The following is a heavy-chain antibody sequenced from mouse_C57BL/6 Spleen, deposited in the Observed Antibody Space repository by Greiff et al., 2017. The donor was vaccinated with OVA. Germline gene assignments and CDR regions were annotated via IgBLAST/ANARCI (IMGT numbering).Heavy chain of an antibody. Sequence: VKLQQSGPGLVQPSQSLSITCTVSGFSLTSYGVHWVRQSPGKGLEWLGVIWSGGSTDYNAAFISRLSISKDNSKSQVFFKMNSLQADDTAIYYCARKAHGYYAMDYWGQGTSVTVSS. CDR1: GFSLTSYG. CDR2: IWSGGST. CDR3: ARKAHGYYAMDY. J-gene: IGHJ4*01. V-gene: IGHV2-2*01.